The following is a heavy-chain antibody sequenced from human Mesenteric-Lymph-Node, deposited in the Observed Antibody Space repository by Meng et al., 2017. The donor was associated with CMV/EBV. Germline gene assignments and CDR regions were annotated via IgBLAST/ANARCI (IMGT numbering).Heavy chain of an antibody. CDR1: GGSISTSY. J-gene: IGHJ5*02. CDR2: IYKSRNT. CDR3: ARSRFDCSGGSCYSSSWFDP. V-gene: IGHV4-59*01. Sequence: SETLSLTCTVSGGSISTSYWSWIRQPPGKPLEWIGYIYKSRNTHYNPSLKSRVTISVDTSKNQFSLNLSSVTAADTAVYYCARSRFDCSGGSCYSSSWFDPWGQGTLVTVSS. D-gene: IGHD2-15*01.